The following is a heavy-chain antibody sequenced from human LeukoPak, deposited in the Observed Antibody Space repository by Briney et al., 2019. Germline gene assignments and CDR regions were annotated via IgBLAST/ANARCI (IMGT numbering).Heavy chain of an antibody. J-gene: IGHJ4*02. D-gene: IGHD6-19*01. CDR2: ISGSGGYT. CDR1: GFIFSSYA. CDR3: AKAYDSGWSTYY. V-gene: IGHV3-23*01. Sequence: PGGSLRLSCAASGFIFSSYAMSWVRQAPEKGLEWVSSISGSGGYTYYADSVKGRFTISRDNSKNTLYLQMNSLRAEDTAVYYCAKAYDSGWSTYYWGQGTLVTVSS.